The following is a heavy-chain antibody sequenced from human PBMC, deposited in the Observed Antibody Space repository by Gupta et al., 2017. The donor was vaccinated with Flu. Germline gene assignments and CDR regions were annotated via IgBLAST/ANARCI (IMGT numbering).Heavy chain of an antibody. Sequence: QVQLVQSGAEVKKPGASVKVSCKASGYTFTGYYMHWVRQAPGQGLEWMGWINPNSGGTNYAQKFQGRVTMTRDTSISTAYMELSRLRSDDTAVYYCARESRPYGSGTRNGMDVWGQGTTVTVSS. CDR2: INPNSGGT. J-gene: IGHJ6*02. V-gene: IGHV1-2*02. D-gene: IGHD3-10*01. CDR3: ARESRPYGSGTRNGMDV. CDR1: GYTFTGYY.